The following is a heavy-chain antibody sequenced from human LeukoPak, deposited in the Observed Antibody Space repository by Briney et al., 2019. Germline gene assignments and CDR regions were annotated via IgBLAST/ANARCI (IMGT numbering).Heavy chain of an antibody. CDR2: VYHSGTT. D-gene: IGHD3-16*01. J-gene: IGHJ4*02. Sequence: KASETLSLTCAVTGYSINSGYYWGWIRQPPGKGLEWIGSVYHSGTTYYNPSLKSRVTISIDTSKNQFSLKLSSMTAADTAVYYCATLPRGLRLGLFDYWGQGTLVTVSS. CDR1: GYSINSGYY. V-gene: IGHV4-38-2*01. CDR3: ATLPRGLRLGLFDY.